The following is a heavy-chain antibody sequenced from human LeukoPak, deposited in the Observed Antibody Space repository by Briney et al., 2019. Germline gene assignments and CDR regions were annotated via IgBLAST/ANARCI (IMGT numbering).Heavy chain of an antibody. CDR2: THADAIHGNNK. D-gene: IGHD6-13*01. J-gene: IGHJ4*02. Sequence: GGSLRLSCAASGFPFSTYGLHWVRQAPGKGLEWVAVTHADAIHGNNKYYADSVKGRFTISRDNSKNTFYLQMDSLRVEDTAVYYCARDGVAAGIYFDYWGQGTLVTVSS. CDR1: GFPFSTYG. V-gene: IGHV3-33*01. CDR3: ARDGVAAGIYFDY.